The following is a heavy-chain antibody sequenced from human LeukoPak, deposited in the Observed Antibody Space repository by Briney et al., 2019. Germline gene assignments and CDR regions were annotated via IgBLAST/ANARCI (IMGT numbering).Heavy chain of an antibody. D-gene: IGHD6-13*01. Sequence: GGSLRLSCAASGFTFGDYAMNWVRQAPGKGLEWVSGISWNSGSIGYADSVKGRFTIARDNAKNSLYLQMNSLRAEDTALYYCAKGAGYSSSWYVGRGYYYFMDVWGKGTTVTVSS. V-gene: IGHV3-9*01. CDR1: GFTFGDYA. CDR2: ISWNSGSI. CDR3: AKGAGYSSSWYVGRGYYYFMDV. J-gene: IGHJ6*03.